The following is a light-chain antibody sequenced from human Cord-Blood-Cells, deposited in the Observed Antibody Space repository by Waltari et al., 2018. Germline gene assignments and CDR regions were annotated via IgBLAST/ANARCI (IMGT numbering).Light chain of an antibody. CDR3: SSYTSSSTL. CDR1: SRDVGGYNY. CDR2: DVS. V-gene: IGLV2-14*01. J-gene: IGLJ2*01. Sequence: QSALTQPASVSGSPGQSITIPCPGTSRDVGGYNYVSGYQQHPGKAPKLMIYDVSNRPSGVSNRFSGSKSGNTASLTISGLQAEDEADYYCSSYTSSSTLFGGGTKLTVL.